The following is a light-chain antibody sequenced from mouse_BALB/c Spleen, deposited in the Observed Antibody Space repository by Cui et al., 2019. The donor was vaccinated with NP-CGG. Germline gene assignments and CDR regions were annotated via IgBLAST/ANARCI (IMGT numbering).Light chain of an antibody. CDR3: ALWYSNHWV. V-gene: IGLV1*01. J-gene: IGLJ1*01. CDR2: GTN. Sequence: QAVVTQASALTTSPGETVTLTCRSSTGAVTTSNYANRVQEKPDHLFTGLIGGTNNRAPGVPARFSGSLIGDKAALTITGAQTEDEAIYFCALWYSNHWVFGGGTKLTVL. CDR1: TGAVTTSNY.